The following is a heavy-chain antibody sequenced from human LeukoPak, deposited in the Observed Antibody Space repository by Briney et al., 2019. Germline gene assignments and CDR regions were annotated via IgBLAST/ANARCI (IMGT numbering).Heavy chain of an antibody. J-gene: IGHJ4*02. D-gene: IGHD2-8*01. Sequence: PSQTLSLTCTVSGGSISSGGYYWSWIRQHPGKGLEWIGYIYYSGSTYYNPSLKSRVTISVDTSKNQFSPKLSSVTAADTAVYYCARERGLYCTNGVCYTVDYWGQGTLVTVSS. CDR2: IYYSGST. CDR1: GGSISSGGYY. CDR3: ARERGLYCTNGVCYTVDY. V-gene: IGHV4-31*03.